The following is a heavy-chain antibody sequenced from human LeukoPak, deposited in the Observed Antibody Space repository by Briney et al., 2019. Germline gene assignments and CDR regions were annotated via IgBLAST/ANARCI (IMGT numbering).Heavy chain of an antibody. CDR3: AKVSHYYDILLGYFDY. V-gene: IGHV3-30-3*01. Sequence: GGSLRLSCAASGFTFSSYAMHWVRQAPGKGLEWVAVISYDGSNKYYADSVKGRFTISRDNSKNTLYLQMNSLRAEDTAVYYCAKVSHYYDILLGYFDYWGQGTLVTVSS. D-gene: IGHD3-22*01. J-gene: IGHJ4*02. CDR2: ISYDGSNK. CDR1: GFTFSSYA.